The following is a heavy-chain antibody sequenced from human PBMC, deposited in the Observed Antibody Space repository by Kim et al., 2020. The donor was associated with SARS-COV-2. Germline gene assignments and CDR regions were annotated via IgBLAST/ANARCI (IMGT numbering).Heavy chain of an antibody. Sequence: KSRVTISVDTSKTQFALKLSSVTAADTAVYYCARTQGYCSGGSCRGAFDIWGQGTMVTVSS. V-gene: IGHV4-39*01. CDR3: ARTQGYCSGGSCRGAFDI. D-gene: IGHD2-15*01. J-gene: IGHJ3*02.